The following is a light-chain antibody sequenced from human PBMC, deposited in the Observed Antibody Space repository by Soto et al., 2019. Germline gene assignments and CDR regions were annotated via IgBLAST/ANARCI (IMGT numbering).Light chain of an antibody. Sequence: EIVLTQSPGTLSLSPGERATLSCMASQSVRSNYLAWYQQKPGQAPSLLIYGASTRATGNPDRFSGSGSGTDFTLTITRLEPEDFAVYYCHQYGISPGTFGQGTKLEIK. CDR3: HQYGISPGT. J-gene: IGKJ2*01. CDR1: QSVRSNY. V-gene: IGKV3-20*01. CDR2: GAS.